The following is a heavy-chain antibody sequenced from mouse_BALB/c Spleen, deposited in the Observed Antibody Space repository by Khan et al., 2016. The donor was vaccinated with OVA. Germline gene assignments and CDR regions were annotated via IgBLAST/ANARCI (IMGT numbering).Heavy chain of an antibody. CDR2: ISYSGNT. V-gene: IGHV3-2*02. J-gene: IGHJ2*01. D-gene: IGHD1-1*02. CDR3: ARIYGGDFDY. Sequence: VQLKESGPGLVKPSQSLSLTCTVTGYSITSDYAWNWIRKFPGNKLEWMGNISYSGNTKYNPSFKSRISITRDTSSNQFYLQLNSVTTEDTATYYCARIYGGDFDYWGQGTTLTVS. CDR1: GYSITSDYA.